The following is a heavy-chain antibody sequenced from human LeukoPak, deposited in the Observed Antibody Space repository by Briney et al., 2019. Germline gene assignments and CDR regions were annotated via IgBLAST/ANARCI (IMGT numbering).Heavy chain of an antibody. J-gene: IGHJ5*02. D-gene: IGHD3-22*01. CDR2: IYYSGST. Sequence: PSETLSLTRTVSGGSISSYYWSWIRQPPGKGLEWIGYIYYSGSTNYNPSLKSRVTISVDTSKNQFSLKLSSVTAADTAVYYCARGWHYYDSSGYYYSGGFGFDPWGQGTLVTVSS. CDR1: GGSISSYY. V-gene: IGHV4-59*01. CDR3: ARGWHYYDSSGYYYSGGFGFDP.